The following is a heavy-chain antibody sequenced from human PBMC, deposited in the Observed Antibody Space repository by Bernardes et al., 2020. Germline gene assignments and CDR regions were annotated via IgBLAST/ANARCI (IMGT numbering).Heavy chain of an antibody. J-gene: IGHJ3*02. D-gene: IGHD3-16*02. Sequence: AARKAYCKVSGYTLTALSMHWVRQAPGQGLEWMGGFDPEDGATIYAQKFQGRVTMTEDTSTDTAYMELSSLRSEDTAVYYCAPYDYIWGSYPRGAFDIWGQGTMVTGSS. CDR1: GYTLTALS. CDR2: FDPEDGAT. V-gene: IGHV1-24*01. CDR3: APYDYIWGSYPRGAFDI.